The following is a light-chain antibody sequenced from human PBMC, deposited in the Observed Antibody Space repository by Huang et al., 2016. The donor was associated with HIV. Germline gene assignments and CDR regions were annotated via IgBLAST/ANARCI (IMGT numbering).Light chain of an antibody. J-gene: IGKJ4*01. CDR1: QSVNSD. Sequence: EIEMTQSPATLSVSPGQRATLSCRASQSVNSDLAWYQQKPGQAPRLLSSGASTRATGIPAKFNATGSGTEVSLSINNLQSDEFAVYYCQQYNDWPPLTFGGGTKVEI. V-gene: IGKV3-15*01. CDR3: QQYNDWPPLT. CDR2: GAS.